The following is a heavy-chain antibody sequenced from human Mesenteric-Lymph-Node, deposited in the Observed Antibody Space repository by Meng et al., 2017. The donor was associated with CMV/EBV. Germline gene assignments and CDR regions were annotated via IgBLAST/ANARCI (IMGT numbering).Heavy chain of an antibody. J-gene: IGHJ6*02. CDR1: SESISTNNR. CDR3: AKSPSNPLIYGMDV. Sequence: SETLSLTCAVSSESISTNNRWTWVRQAPGKGLEWIGEIYHSGSSNYNPSLKSRVTVSVDTSKNQFSLKLTSVTAADTAVYYCAKSPSNPLIYGMDVWGQGTTVTVSS. V-gene: IGHV4-4*02. D-gene: IGHD4-11*01. CDR2: IYHSGSS.